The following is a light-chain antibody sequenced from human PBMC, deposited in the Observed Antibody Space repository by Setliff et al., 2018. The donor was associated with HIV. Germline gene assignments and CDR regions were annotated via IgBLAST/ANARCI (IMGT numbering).Light chain of an antibody. V-gene: IGLV2-14*01. CDR3: SSYAITNTLP. CDR2: EVS. J-gene: IGLJ1*01. CDR1: SSDVGAYNF. Sequence: QSALTQPASVSGSPGQSITISCTATSSDVGAYNFVSWYQQHPGKAPKLMIYEVSNRPSGVSNRFSGSKSGNTASLTISGLQAEDEADYFCSSYAITNTLPFGTGTKVTVL.